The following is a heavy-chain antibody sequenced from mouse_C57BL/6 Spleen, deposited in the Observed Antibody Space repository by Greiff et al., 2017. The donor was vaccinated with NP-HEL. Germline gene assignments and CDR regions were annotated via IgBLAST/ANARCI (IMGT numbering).Heavy chain of an antibody. CDR3: AETLTGKRNAMDY. CDR1: GYAFSSSW. V-gene: IGHV1-82*01. D-gene: IGHD4-1*01. CDR2: IYPGDGDT. J-gene: IGHJ4*01. Sequence: QVQLQQSGPELVKPGASVKISCKASGYAFSSSWMNWVKQRPGKGLEWIGRIYPGDGDTNYIGKFKGKATLTADKSSSTAYMQLSSLTSEDSAVYFCAETLTGKRNAMDYWGQGTSVTVSS.